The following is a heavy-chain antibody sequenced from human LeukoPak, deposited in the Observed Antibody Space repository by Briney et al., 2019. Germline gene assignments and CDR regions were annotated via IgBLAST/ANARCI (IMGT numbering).Heavy chain of an antibody. V-gene: IGHV1-2*02. CDR2: INPNSGGT. CDR3: ARARWELHDAFDI. Sequence: ASVKVSCKASGYTFTGYYMHWVRQAPGQGLEWMGWINPNSGGTNYAQKFQGRVTMTRDTSISTAYMELSRLRSDDTAVYYCARARWELHDAFDIWSQGTMVTVSS. D-gene: IGHD1-26*01. CDR1: GYTFTGYY. J-gene: IGHJ3*02.